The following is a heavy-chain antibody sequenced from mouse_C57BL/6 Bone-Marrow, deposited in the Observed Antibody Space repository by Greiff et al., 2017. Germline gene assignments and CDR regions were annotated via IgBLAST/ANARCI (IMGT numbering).Heavy chain of an antibody. CDR1: GYTFTSYG. D-gene: IGHD2-2*01. CDR2: SYPRSGNT. J-gene: IGHJ2*01. Sequence: LVESGAELARPGASVKLSCKASGYTFTSYGISWVKQRTGQGLEWIGESYPRSGNTYYNEKFKGKATLTADKSSSTAYMELRSLTSEDSAVYFCARGGYDPFDYWGQGTTLAVSS. V-gene: IGHV1-81*01. CDR3: ARGGYDPFDY.